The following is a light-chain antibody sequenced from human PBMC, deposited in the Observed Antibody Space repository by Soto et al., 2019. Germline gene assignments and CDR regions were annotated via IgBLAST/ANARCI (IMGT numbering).Light chain of an antibody. V-gene: IGKV1-5*03. Sequence: DIQMTQSPSTLSAFVGDRVTITCRASQSIGSWLAWYQQKPGKAPKLLIYKASNLESGVPSRFSGSGSGTDFTLTISSLQPEDFATYYCQQSYSTPLTFGGGTKVDIK. CDR3: QQSYSTPLT. J-gene: IGKJ4*01. CDR1: QSIGSW. CDR2: KAS.